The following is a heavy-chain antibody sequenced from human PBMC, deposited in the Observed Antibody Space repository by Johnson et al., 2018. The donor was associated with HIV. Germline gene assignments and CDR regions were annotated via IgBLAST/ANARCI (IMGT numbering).Heavy chain of an antibody. D-gene: IGHD1-26*01. CDR1: GFTVSSNY. CDR3: AKDMRQCELLDAFDI. Sequence: VQLVESGGGLVQPGGSLRLSCAASGFTVSSNYMSWVRQAPGKGLEWVSVIYSGGSTYYADSVKGRFTISRDNSKNTLYLQMNSLRAEDTAVYYCAKDMRQCELLDAFDIWGQGTMVTVSS. CDR2: IYSGGST. J-gene: IGHJ3*02. V-gene: IGHV3-66*02.